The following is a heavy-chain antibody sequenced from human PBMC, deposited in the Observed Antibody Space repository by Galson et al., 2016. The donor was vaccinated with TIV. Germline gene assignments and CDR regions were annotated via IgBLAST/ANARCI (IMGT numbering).Heavy chain of an antibody. D-gene: IGHD5/OR15-5a*01. CDR3: ARGVSTGSGWLDP. CDR2: IDPTDSYT. V-gene: IGHV5-10-1*01. J-gene: IGHJ5*02. CDR1: GYSFTNYW. Sequence: QSGAEVKKPGESLMISCKGSGYSFTNYWINWVRQMPGKGLEWMGRIDPTDSYTNYSPSLQGHVTISSDKSIRTAYLQWSSLEASDTAMYFCARGVSTGSGWLDPWGQGTLVTVSS.